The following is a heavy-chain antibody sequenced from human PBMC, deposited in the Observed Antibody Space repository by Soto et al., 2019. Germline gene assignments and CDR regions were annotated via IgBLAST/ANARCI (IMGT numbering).Heavy chain of an antibody. V-gene: IGHV7-4-1*01. CDR2: INTNTGNP. CDR3: AREGSLTYYYYGMDV. CDR1: GYTFTSYA. Sequence: ASVKVSCKASGYTFTSYAMNWVRQAPGQGLEWMEWINTNTGNPTYAQGFTGRFVFSLDTSVSTAYLQICSLKAEDTAVYYCAREGSLTYYYYGMDVWGQGTTVTVSS. D-gene: IGHD2-15*01. J-gene: IGHJ6*02.